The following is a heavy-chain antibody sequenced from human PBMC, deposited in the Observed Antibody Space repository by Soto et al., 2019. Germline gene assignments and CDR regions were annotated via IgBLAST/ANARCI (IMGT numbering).Heavy chain of an antibody. J-gene: IGHJ5*02. CDR3: ARDAGYMGFNWFDP. CDR2: INAGNGNT. V-gene: IGHV1-3*01. Sequence: ASVKVSCKASGYAFTSYARHWVRQAPGQRLEWMGWINAGNGNTKYSQKFQGRVTITRDTSASTAYMELSSLRSEDTAVYYCARDAGYMGFNWFDPWGQGTLVTAPQ. D-gene: IGHD6-13*01. CDR1: GYAFTSYA.